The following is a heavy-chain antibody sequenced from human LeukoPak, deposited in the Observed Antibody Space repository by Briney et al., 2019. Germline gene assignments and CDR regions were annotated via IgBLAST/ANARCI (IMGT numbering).Heavy chain of an antibody. CDR3: ARDREGQWLADY. J-gene: IGHJ4*02. V-gene: IGHV1-46*01. D-gene: IGHD6-19*01. CDR1: GGTFRSYA. CDR2: INPSGGST. Sequence: GASVKVSCKASGGTFRSYAISWVRQAPGQGLEWMGIINPSGGSTSYAQKFQGRVTMTRDMSTSTVYMELSSLRSEDTAVYYCARDREGQWLADYWGQGTLVTVSS.